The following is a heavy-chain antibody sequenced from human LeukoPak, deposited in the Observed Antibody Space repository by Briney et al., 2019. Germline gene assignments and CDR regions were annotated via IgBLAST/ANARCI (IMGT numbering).Heavy chain of an antibody. CDR2: INTNTGNP. J-gene: IGHJ4*02. CDR3: ARAVDYYDSSGYYYLNFDY. Sequence: ASVKVSCKVSGYTFTSYAMNWVRQAPGQGLEWMGWINTNTGNPTYAQGFTGRFVFSLDTSVSTAYLQISSLKAEDTAVYYCARAVDYYDSSGYYYLNFDYWGQGTLVTVSS. CDR1: GYTFTSYA. V-gene: IGHV7-4-1*02. D-gene: IGHD3-22*01.